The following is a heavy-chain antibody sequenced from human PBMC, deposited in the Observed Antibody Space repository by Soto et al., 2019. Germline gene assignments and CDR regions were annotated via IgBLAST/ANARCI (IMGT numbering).Heavy chain of an antibody. Sequence: SGPTLVNPTHTLTLTCTFSGFSFSTSGVGVGWIRQPPGKALEWLALIYWNDEKRHSPSLRSRLTITKDTSKNQVVLTMTNMDPVDTATYYCAYGRYYGSGSYFVHDYWGQGTLVTVSS. V-gene: IGHV2-5*01. CDR3: AYGRYYGSGSYFVHDY. D-gene: IGHD3-10*01. CDR2: IYWNDEK. J-gene: IGHJ4*02. CDR1: GFSFSTSGVG.